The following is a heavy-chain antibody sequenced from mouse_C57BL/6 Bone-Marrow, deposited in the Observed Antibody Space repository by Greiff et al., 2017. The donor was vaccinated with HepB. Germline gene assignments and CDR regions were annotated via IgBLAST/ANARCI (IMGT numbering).Heavy chain of an antibody. J-gene: IGHJ1*03. D-gene: IGHD1-1*01. V-gene: IGHV1-81*01. CDR2: IYPRSGNT. CDR3: ARGDYGSSHWYFDV. Sequence: VKLMESGAELARPGASVKLSCKASGYTFTSYGISWVKQRTGQGLEWIGEIYPRSGNTYYNEKFKGKATLTADKSSSTAYMELRSLTSEDSAVYFCARGDYGSSHWYFDVWGTGTTVTVSS. CDR1: GYTFTSYG.